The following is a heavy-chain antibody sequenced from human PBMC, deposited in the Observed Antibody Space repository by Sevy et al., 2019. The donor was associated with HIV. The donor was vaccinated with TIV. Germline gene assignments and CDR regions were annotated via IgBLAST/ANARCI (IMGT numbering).Heavy chain of an antibody. Sequence: GGSLRLSCAASGFSFSSYWMHWVRQAPGQGLEWVAKIKQDESEKYYVASVKGRFSISIDNAKNQVYLPMNSLRPEDTASYDCARGNSGSFDYWGQGTLVTVSS. CDR1: GFSFSSYW. CDR3: ARGNSGSFDY. D-gene: IGHD3-22*01. V-gene: IGHV3-7*04. CDR2: IKQDESEK. J-gene: IGHJ4*02.